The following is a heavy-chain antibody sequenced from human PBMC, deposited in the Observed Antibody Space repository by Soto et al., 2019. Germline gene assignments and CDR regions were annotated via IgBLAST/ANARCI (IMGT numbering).Heavy chain of an antibody. CDR3: ARSVVNWGHVDY. J-gene: IGHJ4*02. Sequence: SDTLSLTFTFSCFSILSSTYNWGWIRQPPGKGLEWMGSIYHSGTTYYNPSLKSRATISVDTSKNQFSLKLSSVTAADTAVYYCARSVVNWGHVDYWGQGILVTVS. CDR2: IYHSGTT. D-gene: IGHD3-16*01. CDR1: CFSILSSTYN. V-gene: IGHV4-39*01.